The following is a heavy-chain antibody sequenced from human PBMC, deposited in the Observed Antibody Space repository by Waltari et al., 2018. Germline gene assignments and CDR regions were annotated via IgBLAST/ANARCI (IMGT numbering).Heavy chain of an antibody. CDR3: AREDVTSNCFDP. D-gene: IGHD2-2*01. J-gene: IGHJ5*02. Sequence: QVQLQESGPGLVKPSETLSLTCTLSGSSISSGYYWAWIRQSPGMGLEWIGSIYHSGSTYYRPSLKSRVTMSLDMSKTQFSLQLRSVTAADTAMYYCAREDVTSNCFDPWGQGTLVTV. CDR1: GSSISSGYY. V-gene: IGHV4-38-2*02. CDR2: IYHSGST.